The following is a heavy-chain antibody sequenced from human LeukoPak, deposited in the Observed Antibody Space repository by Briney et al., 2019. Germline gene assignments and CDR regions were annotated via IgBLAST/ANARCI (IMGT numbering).Heavy chain of an antibody. CDR1: GGSISSYY. D-gene: IGHD3-22*01. J-gene: IGHJ3*02. Sequence: KPSETLSLTCTVSGGSISSYYWSWIRQPAGKGLEWIGRIYTSGSTNYNPSLKSRVTMSVDTSKNQFSLKLSSVTAADTAVYYCARDKLYDSSGYYSLVAFDIWGQGTMVTVSS. V-gene: IGHV4-4*07. CDR2: IYTSGST. CDR3: ARDKLYDSSGYYSLVAFDI.